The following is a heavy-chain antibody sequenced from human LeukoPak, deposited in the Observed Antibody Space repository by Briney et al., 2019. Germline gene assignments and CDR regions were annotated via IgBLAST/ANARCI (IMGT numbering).Heavy chain of an antibody. J-gene: IGHJ4*02. Sequence: GGSLRLSCAASVFSFSSYAMSWVRQAPGKRLEWVSAIIGSGGSTYYAVSVKGRFTISRDNSKNTLYLQMNSLRAEDTAVYYCAKDSKPPTCYGLRGFDYWGQGTLVTVSS. CDR3: AKDSKPPTCYGLRGFDY. CDR2: IIGSGGST. D-gene: IGHD2-2*01. CDR1: VFSFSSYA. V-gene: IGHV3-23*01.